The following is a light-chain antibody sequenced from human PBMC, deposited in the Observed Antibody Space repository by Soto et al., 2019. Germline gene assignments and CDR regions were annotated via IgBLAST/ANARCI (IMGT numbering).Light chain of an antibody. CDR1: QDIRNH. CDR2: DAS. Sequence: DLQMTQSPSSLSASVGDRVTITCQASQDIRNHLNWYQQKPGKAPKLLIYDASNLETGVPSRFSESGSGTDFTFTISSLQPEDIATYYCQQYDTLLIFTFGPGTKVDMK. V-gene: IGKV1-33*01. CDR3: QQYDTLLIFT. J-gene: IGKJ3*01.